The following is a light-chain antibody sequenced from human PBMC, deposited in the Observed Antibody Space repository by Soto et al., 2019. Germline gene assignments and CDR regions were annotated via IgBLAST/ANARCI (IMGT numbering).Light chain of an antibody. Sequence: EIVMAQSPATLSVSPGERATLSCRASQTVYNNLAWYQQKPGQPPRLLIYGASARATGIPARFSGSGSGTEFTLTISSLQSEDFAVYYCQQYSNWPLTFGGGTKVEIK. CDR3: QQYSNWPLT. CDR2: GAS. CDR1: QTVYNN. J-gene: IGKJ4*01. V-gene: IGKV3-15*01.